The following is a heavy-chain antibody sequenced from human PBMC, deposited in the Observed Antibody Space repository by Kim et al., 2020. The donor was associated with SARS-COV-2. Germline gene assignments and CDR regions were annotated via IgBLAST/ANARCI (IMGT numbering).Heavy chain of an antibody. J-gene: IGHJ6*02. CDR2: IWYDGSNK. Sequence: GGSLRLSCAASGFTFSSYGMHWVRQAPGKGLEWVAVIWYDGSNKYYADSVKGRFTISRDNSKNTLYLQMNSLRAEDTAVYYCARDGGYSYGDSSYYYYGMVVWGQGTTVTVSS. D-gene: IGHD5-18*01. V-gene: IGHV3-33*08. CDR3: ARDGGYSYGDSSYYYYGMVV. CDR1: GFTFSSYG.